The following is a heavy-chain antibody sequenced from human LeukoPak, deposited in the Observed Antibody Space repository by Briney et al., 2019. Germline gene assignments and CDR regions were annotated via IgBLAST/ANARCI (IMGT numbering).Heavy chain of an antibody. Sequence: GGSLRLSFAASGIALSPYWMKWVRQAPGGGLEWGGPINQRGSEEYYVDSVKGRFTISRDNAENSVYLQMNSLRAEDTAVYYCARDGGTSGYDLLDYWGQGTLVTVSS. J-gene: IGHJ4*02. CDR2: INQRGSEE. V-gene: IGHV3-7*01. CDR1: GIALSPYW. D-gene: IGHD5-12*01. CDR3: ARDGGTSGYDLLDY.